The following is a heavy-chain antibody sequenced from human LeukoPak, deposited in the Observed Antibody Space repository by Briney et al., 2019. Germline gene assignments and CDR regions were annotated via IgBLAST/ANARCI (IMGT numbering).Heavy chain of an antibody. CDR2: INPSGSP. CDR3: ARGQVKQQLLPRTGSRDYYYYMDV. V-gene: IGHV4-34*01. Sequence: SETLPLTCAVYGGSFSGYYRSWIHQPPGKGLEWIGEINPSGSPNYNPSLKSRVTISVDTSKNQFSLKLSSMTAADTAVYYCARGQVKQQLLPRTGSRDYYYYMDVWGKGTTVTVSS. D-gene: IGHD6-13*01. J-gene: IGHJ6*03. CDR1: GGSFSGYY.